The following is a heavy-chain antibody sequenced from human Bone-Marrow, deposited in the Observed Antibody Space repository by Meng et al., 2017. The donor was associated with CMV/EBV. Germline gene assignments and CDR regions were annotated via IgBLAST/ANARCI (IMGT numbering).Heavy chain of an antibody. J-gene: IGHJ4*02. CDR2: ISYDGSNK. D-gene: IGHD2-2*02. V-gene: IGHV3-30-3*01. CDR1: GFTFSSYA. CDR3: ARDREVPAAIEYYFDY. Sequence: GGSLRLSCAASGFTFSSYAMHWVRQAPGKGLEWVAVISYDGSNKYYADSVKGRFTISRDNSKNTLYLQMNSLRAEDTAVYYCARDREVPAAIEYYFDYWGQGTLVTVSS.